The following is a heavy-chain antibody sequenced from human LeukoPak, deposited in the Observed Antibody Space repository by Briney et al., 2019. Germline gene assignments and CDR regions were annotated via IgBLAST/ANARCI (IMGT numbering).Heavy chain of an antibody. CDR3: AREVREWEGYYYYGMDV. CDR2: IYSGGTT. J-gene: IGHJ6*02. CDR1: GFTVSSNY. D-gene: IGHD1-26*01. V-gene: IGHV3-66*01. Sequence: GGSLRLSCAASGFTVSSNYMSWVRQAPGKGLEWVSVIYSGGTTYYADSVKSRFNISRDNSKNTLYLQMNSLRAEDTAVYYCAREVREWEGYYYYGMDVWGQGTTVTVSS.